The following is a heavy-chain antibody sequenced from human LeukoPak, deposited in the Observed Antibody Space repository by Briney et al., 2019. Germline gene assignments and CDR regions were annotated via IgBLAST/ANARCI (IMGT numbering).Heavy chain of an antibody. V-gene: IGHV3-23*01. J-gene: IGHJ4*02. CDR2: ISGSDDGT. CDR3: AKSPVSSCRGSFCYPFDY. Sequence: GGSLRLSCAASGFTFNRYGMSWVRQAPGKGLEWVSAISGSDDGTYYADSVKGRFTISRDNSRNTLYLQMNTLRAEDTAVYFCAKSPVSSCRGSFCYPFDYWGQGNLVTVSS. CDR1: GFTFNRYG. D-gene: IGHD2-15*01.